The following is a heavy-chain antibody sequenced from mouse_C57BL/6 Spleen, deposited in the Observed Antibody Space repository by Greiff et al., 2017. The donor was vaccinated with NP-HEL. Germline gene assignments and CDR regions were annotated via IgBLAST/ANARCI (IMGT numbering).Heavy chain of an antibody. Sequence: QVQLKESGPELVKPGASVKISCKASGYAFSSSWMNWVKQRPGKGLEWIGRIYPGDGDTNYNGKFKGKATLTADKSSSTAYMQLSSLTSEDSAVYFCARSPPPGGWFAYWGQGTLVTVSA. J-gene: IGHJ3*01. CDR2: IYPGDGDT. V-gene: IGHV1-82*01. CDR1: GYAFSSSW. CDR3: ARSPPPGGWFAY.